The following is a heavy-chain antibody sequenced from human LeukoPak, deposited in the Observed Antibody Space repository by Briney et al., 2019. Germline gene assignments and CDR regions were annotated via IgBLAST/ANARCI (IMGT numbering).Heavy chain of an antibody. CDR1: GFTFSTFS. CDR3: ARGSTLGSCTSSSCHIWFGP. V-gene: IGHV3-21*01. J-gene: IGHJ5*02. Sequence: GGSLRLSCAASGFTFSTFSMNWVRQAPGKGLEWVSSISGRSNYIFYADSVKGRFTISRDNAENSLYLLLNSLRVEDTAVYYCARGSTLGSCTSSSCHIWFGPWGQGTLVTVSS. CDR2: ISGRSNYI. D-gene: IGHD2-2*01.